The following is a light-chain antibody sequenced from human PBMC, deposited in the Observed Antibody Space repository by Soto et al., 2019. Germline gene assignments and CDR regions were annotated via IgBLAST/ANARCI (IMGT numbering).Light chain of an antibody. V-gene: IGLV1-40*01. CDR3: QSYDSSLSACYV. CDR2: GNS. CDR1: SSNIGAGYD. J-gene: IGLJ1*01. Sequence: QSVLTQPPSVSGAPGQSVTISCTGSSSNIGAGYDVHWYQQLPGTAPKLLIYGNSNRPSGVPDRFSGSKSGTSASLAITGIQAEDEADYYCQSYDSSLSACYVFGNGNKVTVL.